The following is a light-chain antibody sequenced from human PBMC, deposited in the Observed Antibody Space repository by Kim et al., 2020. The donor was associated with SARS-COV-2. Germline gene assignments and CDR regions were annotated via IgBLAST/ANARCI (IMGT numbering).Light chain of an antibody. CDR2: DKN. CDR1: SLRKYY. CDR3: QSRDRDSTGNLYL. V-gene: IGLV3-19*01. J-gene: IGLJ1*01. Sequence: SSELTQDPAVSVALGQTVRITCQGDSLRKYYASWYRQKPGQAPVLVMYDKNNRPSGIPDRFSGSSSGNTASLTITGAQAADEADYYCQSRDRDSTGNLYLFGTGTKVTVL.